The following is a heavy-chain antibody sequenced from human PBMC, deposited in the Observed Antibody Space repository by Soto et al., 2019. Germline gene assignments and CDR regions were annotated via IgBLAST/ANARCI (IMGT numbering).Heavy chain of an antibody. D-gene: IGHD5-18*01. V-gene: IGHV1-2*04. CDR2: INPNSGGT. CDR3: ARALPDTAMVYYYYYGMDV. Sequence: ASVKVSCKASGYTFTSYAMHWVRQAPGQGLEWMGWINPNSGGTNYAQKFQGWVTMTRDTSISTAYMELSRLRSDDTAVYYCARALPDTAMVYYYYYGMDVWGQGTTVTVSS. CDR1: GYTFTSYA. J-gene: IGHJ6*02.